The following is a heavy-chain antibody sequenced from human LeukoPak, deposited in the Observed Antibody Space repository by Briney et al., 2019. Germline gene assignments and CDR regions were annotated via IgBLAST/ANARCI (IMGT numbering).Heavy chain of an antibody. CDR1: GYTFNGHY. D-gene: IGHD3-10*01. Sequence: ASVKVSCKASGYTFNGHYMHWVRQAPGQGLEWMGWINPNSGGTNYAQKFQGRVTMTRDTSISTAYMELSRLRSDDTAVYYCARSLRVRGVPDYMDVWGKGTTVIISS. CDR3: ARSLRVRGVPDYMDV. CDR2: INPNSGGT. V-gene: IGHV1-2*02. J-gene: IGHJ6*03.